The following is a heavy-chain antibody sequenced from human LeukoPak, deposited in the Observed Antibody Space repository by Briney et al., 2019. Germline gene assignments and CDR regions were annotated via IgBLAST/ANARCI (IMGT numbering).Heavy chain of an antibody. V-gene: IGHV4-59*01. CDR2: IYYSGST. CDR1: GGSISSYY. Sequence: SETLSLTCTVSGGSISSYYWSWIRQPPGKGLEWIGYIYYSGSTNYNPSLKSRVTISVDTSKNQFSLKLSSVTAADTAVYYCARAIGYFDWLYDYWGQGTLVTVSS. D-gene: IGHD3-9*01. CDR3: ARAIGYFDWLYDY. J-gene: IGHJ4*02.